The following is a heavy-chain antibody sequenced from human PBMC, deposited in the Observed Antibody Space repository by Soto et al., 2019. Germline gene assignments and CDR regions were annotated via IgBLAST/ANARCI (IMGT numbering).Heavy chain of an antibody. V-gene: IGHV5-51*01. CDR2: INPADPEA. J-gene: IGHJ6*02. Sequence: GESLKISCKGSGYSYTSYWIGWVRQRPGRGLEWMGIINPADPEANYSPSFQGQVNISADRSTSTAFLQWSRLKAPDTAMYYCVRRAEGRPGDGYYYVALDVWGQGTTATVSS. CDR3: VRRAEGRPGDGYYYVALDV. CDR1: GYSYTSYW. D-gene: IGHD6-6*01.